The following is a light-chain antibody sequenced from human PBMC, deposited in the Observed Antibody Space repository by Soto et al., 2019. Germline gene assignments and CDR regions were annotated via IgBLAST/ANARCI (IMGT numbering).Light chain of an antibody. CDR1: SSDVGGYNY. Sequence: QSALTQPRSVSGSPGQSVTISCTGTSSDVGGYNYVSWYQHHPGKALKLMIYDVTKRPSGVRDRFSASKSGNTASLTISGLQAEDEADYYCCSYAGSYTYVFGTGTKVTVL. CDR2: DVT. J-gene: IGLJ1*01. V-gene: IGLV2-11*01. CDR3: CSYAGSYTYV.